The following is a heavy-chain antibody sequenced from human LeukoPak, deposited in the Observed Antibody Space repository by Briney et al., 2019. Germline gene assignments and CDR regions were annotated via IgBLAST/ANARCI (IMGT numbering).Heavy chain of an antibody. V-gene: IGHV3-23*01. D-gene: IGHD6-13*01. Sequence: GGSLRLSCAASGFTFSSYAMSWVRQAPGKGLEWVSAISGSGGSTYYADSVRGRFTVSRDNSKNTVYLQLNSLRAGDTAIYYCTKDRRGPAAGTWYFDSWGQGTLVTVSS. CDR2: ISGSGGST. CDR3: TKDRRGPAAGTWYFDS. CDR1: GFTFSSYA. J-gene: IGHJ4*02.